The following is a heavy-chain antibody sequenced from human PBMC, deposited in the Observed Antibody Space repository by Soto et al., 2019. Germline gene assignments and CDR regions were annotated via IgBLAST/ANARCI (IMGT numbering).Heavy chain of an antibody. CDR1: GFTFSSYG. D-gene: IGHD2-2*01. V-gene: IGHV3-30*18. CDR3: AKGPAIVLVPAAMNYYYGMDV. CDR2: ISYDGSNK. Sequence: QVQLVESGGGVVQPGRSLRLSCAASGFTFSSYGMHWVRQAPGKGLEWVAVISYDGSNKYYADSVKGRFTISRDNSKNTLYLQMILLRAEDTAVYYCAKGPAIVLVPAAMNYYYGMDVWGQGTTVTVSS. J-gene: IGHJ6*02.